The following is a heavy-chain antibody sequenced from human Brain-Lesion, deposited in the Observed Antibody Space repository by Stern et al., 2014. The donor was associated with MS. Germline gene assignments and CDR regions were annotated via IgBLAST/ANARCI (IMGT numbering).Heavy chain of an antibody. D-gene: IGHD1-26*01. CDR2: IYYSGFS. J-gene: IGHJ4*02. V-gene: IGHV4-39*01. CDR3: ARHDSVTRPSQLYSARDRGPGYFDY. CDR1: GCSISSSTYY. Sequence: VQLVESGPGLVKPSGTLSLTCTVSGCSISSSTYYWAWIRPPPGKGLVWIVNIYYSGFSYYNPSLKSRVTISVDMSKTQFSLKLSSVTAADAAIYYCARHDSVTRPSQLYSARDRGPGYFDYWGQGTLVTVSS.